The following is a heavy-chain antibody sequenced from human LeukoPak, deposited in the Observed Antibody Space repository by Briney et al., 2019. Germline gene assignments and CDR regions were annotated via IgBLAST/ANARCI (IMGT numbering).Heavy chain of an antibody. V-gene: IGHV3-74*01. D-gene: IGHD2-15*01. CDR3: APGGYCSGGSCYKEYFQH. Sequence: GGSLRLYCAASGFTFSRYWMHWVRQAPGKGLVWVSRINSDGSSTSYADSVKGRFTISRDNAKNTLYLQMNSLRAEDTAVYYCAPGGYCSGGSCYKEYFQHWGQGTLVTVSS. CDR2: INSDGSST. J-gene: IGHJ1*01. CDR1: GFTFSRYW.